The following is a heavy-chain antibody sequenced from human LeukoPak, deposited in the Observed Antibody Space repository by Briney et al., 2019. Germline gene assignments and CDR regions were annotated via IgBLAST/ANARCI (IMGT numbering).Heavy chain of an antibody. CDR1: GFTFSSYS. Sequence: GSLRLSCAASGFTFSSYSMNWVRQAPGKGLEWIGYTYYSGSTNYNPSLKSRVTISVDTSKNQFSLKLSSVTAADTAVYYCARGELKEEYGDYVRAFDIWGQGTMVTVSS. J-gene: IGHJ3*02. CDR3: ARGELKEEYGDYVRAFDI. V-gene: IGHV4-59*01. D-gene: IGHD4-17*01. CDR2: TYYSGST.